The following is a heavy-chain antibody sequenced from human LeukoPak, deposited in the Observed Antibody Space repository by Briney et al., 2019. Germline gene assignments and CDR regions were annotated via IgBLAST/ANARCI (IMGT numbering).Heavy chain of an antibody. CDR3: ARDRGYFTSGTSYFDY. Sequence: GGSLRLSCAASGFTFSNYGFHWVRQAPGKGLEWVAVIWYDGSQKYYADSVKGRFTISRDNSKNTLYLEMNSLTAEDTAVYFCARDRGYFTSGTSYFDYWGQGTLVTVSS. D-gene: IGHD3-10*01. J-gene: IGHJ4*02. CDR2: IWYDGSQK. V-gene: IGHV3-33*08. CDR1: GFTFSNYG.